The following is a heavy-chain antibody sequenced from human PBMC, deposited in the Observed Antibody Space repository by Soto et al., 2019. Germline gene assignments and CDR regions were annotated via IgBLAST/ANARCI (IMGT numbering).Heavy chain of an antibody. Sequence: GGSLRLSCAASRFTISSYWMHWVRQAPGKGLVWVSRINSDGSTTSYADSVRGRFTISRDNAKNTVYLQMSSLRAEDTAVYYCAIFRNTLDYWGRGTRVTVSS. V-gene: IGHV3-74*01. J-gene: IGHJ4*02. D-gene: IGHD2-2*02. CDR3: AIFRNTLDY. CDR2: INSDGSTT. CDR1: RFTISSYW.